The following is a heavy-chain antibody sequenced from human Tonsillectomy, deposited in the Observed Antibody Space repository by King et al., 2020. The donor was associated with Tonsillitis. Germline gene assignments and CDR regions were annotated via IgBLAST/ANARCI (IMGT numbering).Heavy chain of an antibody. Sequence: QLQESGPGLVRPSETLSLTCTVSGGSFSSSTYYWGWIRQPPGKGLEWIGSISYSGSTYYNPSLKSRVTISVDTSKNQFSLKLTSVTAADTAVYYCAGLQTAPRTYSYDSGAYYFFDYWGQGTLVTVSS. J-gene: IGHJ4*02. CDR3: AGLQTAPRTYSYDSGAYYFFDY. CDR1: GGSFSSSTYY. D-gene: IGHD3-22*01. V-gene: IGHV4-39*01. CDR2: ISYSGST.